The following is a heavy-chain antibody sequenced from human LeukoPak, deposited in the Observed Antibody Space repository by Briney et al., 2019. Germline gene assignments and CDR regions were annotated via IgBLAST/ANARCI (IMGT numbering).Heavy chain of an antibody. J-gene: IGHJ3*02. CDR1: GFTFSSYS. D-gene: IGHD3-10*01. CDR2: ISSSSSYI. Sequence: GGGLRLSCAASGFTFSSYSMNWVRQAPGEGLEWVSSISSSSSYIYYADSVKGRFTISRDNAKNSLYLQMNSLRAEDTAVYYCARSVVLLWFGELGAFDIWGQGTMVTVSS. CDR3: ARSVVLLWFGELGAFDI. V-gene: IGHV3-21*01.